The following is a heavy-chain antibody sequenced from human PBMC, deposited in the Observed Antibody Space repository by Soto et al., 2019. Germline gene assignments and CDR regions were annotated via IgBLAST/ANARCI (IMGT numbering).Heavy chain of an antibody. CDR1: GYSFTSYW. CDR2: IDPSDSYT. V-gene: IGHV5-10-1*01. D-gene: IGHD1-26*01. CDR3: ARHVMAARGWEDEPL. J-gene: IGHJ4*02. Sequence: PGESLKISCKGSGYSFTSYWISWVRQMPGKGLEWMGRIDPSDSYTNYSPSFQGHVTISADKSITTAYLQWSSLKASDTAMYYCARHVMAARGWEDEPLWAQGTLVPVSS.